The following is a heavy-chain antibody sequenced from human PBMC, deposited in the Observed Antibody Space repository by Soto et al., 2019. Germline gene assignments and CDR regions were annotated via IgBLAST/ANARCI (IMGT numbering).Heavy chain of an antibody. CDR3: ARHVHNQGYEYYFDS. J-gene: IGHJ4*02. V-gene: IGHV4-39*01. CDR1: GGSISSTSYA. D-gene: IGHD3-3*01. CDR2: IDYSGTI. Sequence: QLQLQESGPGLVKPSETLSLTCNASGGSISSTSYAWGWIRQSPGKGLEWIGTIDYSGTIYYNPSLKSRITLAGATSKNQISLKLSSVTAADTAVYYCARHVHNQGYEYYFDSWGQGTLVTVSS.